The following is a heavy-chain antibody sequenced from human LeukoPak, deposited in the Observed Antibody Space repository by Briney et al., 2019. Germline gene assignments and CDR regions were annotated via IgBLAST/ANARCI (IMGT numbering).Heavy chain of an antibody. D-gene: IGHD3-22*01. CDR1: GASISSHF. J-gene: IGHJ4*02. CDR3: ARLYSFGSSGYYHFDS. Sequence: SETLSLTCTVSGASISSHFWSWVRQPPGKGLEWIGYIYYTGSTNYNPSLESRVTISIDTSKNQFSLNLSSVTAADTAVYYCARLYSFGSSGYYHFDSWGQGALVTVSS. CDR2: IYYTGST. V-gene: IGHV4-59*11.